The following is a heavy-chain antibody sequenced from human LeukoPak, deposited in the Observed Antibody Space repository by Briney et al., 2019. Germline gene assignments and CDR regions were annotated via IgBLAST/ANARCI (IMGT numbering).Heavy chain of an antibody. J-gene: IGHJ4*02. D-gene: IGHD3-22*01. CDR2: ISSSSSYI. V-gene: IGHV3-21*01. CDR3: ARDRTRYDSSGYGY. Sequence: GGSLRLSCAASGFTFSSYSMNWVRQAPGKGLEWVSSISSSSSYIYYADSVKGRFTISRDNAKNSLYLQMNSLRAEDTAVYYCARDRTRYDSSGYGYWGQGTLVTVSS. CDR1: GFTFSSYS.